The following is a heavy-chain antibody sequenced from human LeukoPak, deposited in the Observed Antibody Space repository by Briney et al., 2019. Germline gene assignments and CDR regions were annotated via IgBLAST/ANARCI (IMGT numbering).Heavy chain of an antibody. CDR1: GFTFSSYS. CDR3: ARVGSSWPRDYYYYMDV. J-gene: IGHJ6*03. V-gene: IGHV3-21*01. Sequence: GGSLRLSCAASGFTFSSYSMNWVRQAPGKGLEWVSSISSSSSYIYYADSVKGRFTISRDNAKNSLYLQMNSLRAEDTAVYYCARVGSSWPRDYYYYMDVWGKGTTVTVSS. D-gene: IGHD6-13*01. CDR2: ISSSSSYI.